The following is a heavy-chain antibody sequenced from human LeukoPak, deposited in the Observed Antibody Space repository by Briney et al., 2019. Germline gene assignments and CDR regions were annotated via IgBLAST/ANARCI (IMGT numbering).Heavy chain of an antibody. J-gene: IGHJ4*02. V-gene: IGHV3-7*01. CDR2: IKQDGSEK. CDR3: ARGFGGDDS. Sequence: PGGSLRLSCAASGFTFNNYWMTWVRQAPGKWLEWVANIKQDGSEKYYVDSVKGRFTISRDNAKNSLYLQMSSLRAEDTGVYYCARGFGGDDSWGQGTLVTVSS. D-gene: IGHD3-16*01. CDR1: GFTFNNYW.